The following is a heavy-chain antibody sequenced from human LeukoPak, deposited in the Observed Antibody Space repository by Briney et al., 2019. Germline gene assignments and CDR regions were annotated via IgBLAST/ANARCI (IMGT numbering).Heavy chain of an antibody. Sequence: ASVKVSCKASGYTFTGYYMHWVRQAPGQGLEWMGWINPNSGGTNYAQKFQGRVTMTRDTSISTAYMELSRLRSDDTAVYYCARAYNDFWSGYPMVTDYWGQGTLVTVSS. CDR3: ARAYNDFWSGYPMVTDY. V-gene: IGHV1-2*02. D-gene: IGHD3-3*01. J-gene: IGHJ4*02. CDR2: INPNSGGT. CDR1: GYTFTGYY.